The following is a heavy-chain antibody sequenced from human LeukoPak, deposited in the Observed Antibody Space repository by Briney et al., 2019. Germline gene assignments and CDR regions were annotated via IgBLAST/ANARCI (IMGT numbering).Heavy chain of an antibody. CDR3: ARGSPLIDY. D-gene: IGHD3-10*01. Sequence: PGGSLRLSCAASGFTFSRFWMSWVRQAPGKGLEWVANIKQDGSEKYYVDSVKGRFTISRDNAKNSLYLQMNSLRAEDTAVYYCARGSPLIDYWGQGTLVTVSS. V-gene: IGHV3-7*02. J-gene: IGHJ4*02. CDR1: GFTFSRFW. CDR2: IKQDGSEK.